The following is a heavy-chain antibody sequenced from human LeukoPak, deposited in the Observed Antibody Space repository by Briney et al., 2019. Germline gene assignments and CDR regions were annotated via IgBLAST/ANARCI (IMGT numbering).Heavy chain of an antibody. CDR2: IIPIFGTA. Sequence: VASVKVSCKASGGTFSSYAISWVRQAPGQGLEWMGGIIPIFGTANYAQKFQGRVTITADESTSTAYMELSSLRSDDTAVYYCARDHRGVVVPAAPGEGYWGQGTLVTVSS. CDR3: ARDHRGVVVPAAPGEGY. D-gene: IGHD2-2*01. J-gene: IGHJ4*02. V-gene: IGHV1-69*01. CDR1: GGTFSSYA.